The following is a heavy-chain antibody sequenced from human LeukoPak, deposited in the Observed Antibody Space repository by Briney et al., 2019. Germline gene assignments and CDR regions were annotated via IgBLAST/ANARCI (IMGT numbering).Heavy chain of an antibody. CDR3: ARQGIAVAGIEGNYFDY. J-gene: IGHJ4*02. Sequence: SETLSLTCTVSGGSISSSSYYWGWIRQPPGNGLEWIGSIYYSGSTYYNPSLKSRVTISVDTSKNQFSLKLSSVTAADTAVYYCARQGIAVAGIEGNYFDYWGQGTLVTVSS. V-gene: IGHV4-39*01. CDR1: GGSISSSSYY. CDR2: IYYSGST. D-gene: IGHD6-19*01.